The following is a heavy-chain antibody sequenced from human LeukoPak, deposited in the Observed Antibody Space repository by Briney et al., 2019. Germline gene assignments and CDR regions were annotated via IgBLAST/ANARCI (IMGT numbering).Heavy chain of an antibody. Sequence: PGGSLRLSCAASGFTFSDYYMSWIRQAPGKGLEWVSYISSSGSTICYADSVKGRFTISRDNAKNSLYLQMNSLRAEDTAVYYCARAVLRYSSSWHSYYYYYYMDVWGKGTTVTVSS. D-gene: IGHD6-13*01. J-gene: IGHJ6*03. CDR1: GFTFSDYY. CDR2: ISSSGSTI. V-gene: IGHV3-11*01. CDR3: ARAVLRYSSSWHSYYYYYYMDV.